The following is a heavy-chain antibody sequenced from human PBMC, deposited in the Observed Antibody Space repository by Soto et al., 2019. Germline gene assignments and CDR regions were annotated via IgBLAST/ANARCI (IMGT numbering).Heavy chain of an antibody. CDR1: GFTFTSSA. J-gene: IGHJ4*02. V-gene: IGHV1-58*01. D-gene: IGHD6-13*01. CDR2: IVVGSGNT. Sequence: SVKVSCKASGFTFTSSAVQWVRQARGQRLEWIGWIVVGSGNTNYAQKFQGRVTITRDMSTSTAYMELSSLRSEDTAVYYCAKKGILIAAACDDQFDYWGQGTLVTVSS. CDR3: AKKGILIAAACDDQFDY.